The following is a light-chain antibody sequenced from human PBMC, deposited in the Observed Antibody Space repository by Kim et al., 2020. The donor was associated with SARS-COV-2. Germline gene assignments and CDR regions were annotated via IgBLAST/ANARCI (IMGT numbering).Light chain of an antibody. CDR1: STNLGSNT. Sequence: GQRVTISCSGSSTNLGSNTVNWYQQHPGTAPKLLIYSNNQRPSGVPDRFSGSKSGTSASLAISGLQSEDEADYYCAAWDDSLNGQVFGGGTQLTVL. CDR3: AAWDDSLNGQV. J-gene: IGLJ3*02. V-gene: IGLV1-44*01. CDR2: SNN.